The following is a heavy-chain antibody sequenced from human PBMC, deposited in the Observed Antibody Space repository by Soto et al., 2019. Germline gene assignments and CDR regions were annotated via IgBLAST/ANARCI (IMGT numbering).Heavy chain of an antibody. CDR2: IYYSGST. CDR1: GGSISSYY. Sequence: SETLSLTCTVSGGSISSYYWSWIRQPPGKGLEWIGYIYYSGSTNYNPSLKSRVTISVDTSKNQFSLKLSSVTAADTAVYYCARLYYDILTGHYYFDYWGQGTLVTVSS. J-gene: IGHJ4*02. D-gene: IGHD3-9*01. CDR3: ARLYYDILTGHYYFDY. V-gene: IGHV4-59*08.